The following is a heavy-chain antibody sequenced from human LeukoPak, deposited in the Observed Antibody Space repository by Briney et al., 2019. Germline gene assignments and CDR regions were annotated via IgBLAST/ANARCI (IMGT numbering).Heavy chain of an antibody. CDR3: AKARHFDWLFDY. CDR1: GCTFSSYG. V-gene: IGHV3-30*18. Sequence: GGSLRLSCAASGCTFSSYGMHWVRQAPAKGLEGLAVISYDGSNKYYADSVKGRFTISRDNSKNTLYLQMNSLRAEDTAVYYCAKARHFDWLFDYWGQGTLVTVSS. D-gene: IGHD3-9*01. CDR2: ISYDGSNK. J-gene: IGHJ4*02.